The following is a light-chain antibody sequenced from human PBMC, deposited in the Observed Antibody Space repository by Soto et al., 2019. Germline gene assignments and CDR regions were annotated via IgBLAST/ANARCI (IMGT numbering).Light chain of an antibody. CDR1: SGSVSNSYY. Sequence: QAVVTQEPSFSVYPGRTVTLTCGLSSGSVSNSYYPSWYQLTPGQAPRTLIYSKNTRSSGVPNRFSGSILENKAALTIPGAQADDESDYYCVLYMGTGISVFVVGTKLTVL. V-gene: IGLV8-61*01. CDR2: SKN. J-gene: IGLJ3*02. CDR3: VLYMGTGISV.